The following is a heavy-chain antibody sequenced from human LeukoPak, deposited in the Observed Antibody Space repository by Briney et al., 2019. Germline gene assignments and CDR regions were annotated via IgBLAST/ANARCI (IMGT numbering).Heavy chain of an antibody. V-gene: IGHV3-9*01. D-gene: IGHD6-19*01. CDR3: AKDIAAVAGTGWFDP. CDR2: ISWNSGSI. J-gene: IGHJ5*02. Sequence: GGSLRLSCAASGFTFDDYAMHWVRQAPGKGLEWVSGISWNSGSIGYADSVKGRFTISRDNAKNSLYLQMNSLRAEDTALYYCAKDIAAVAGTGWFDPWGQGTPVTVSS. CDR1: GFTFDDYA.